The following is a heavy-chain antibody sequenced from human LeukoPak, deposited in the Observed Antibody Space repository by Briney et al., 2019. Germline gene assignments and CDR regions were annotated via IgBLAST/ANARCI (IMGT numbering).Heavy chain of an antibody. CDR3: ARGETKWGSSSWGYYYYYMDV. CDR2: IYYSGST. J-gene: IGHJ6*03. V-gene: IGHV4-59*01. Sequence: SETLSFTCTVSGGSISSYYWSWIRQPPGKGLEWIGYIYYSGSTNYNPSLKSRVTISVDTSKNQFSLKLSSVTAADTAVYYCARGETKWGSSSWGYYYYYMDVWGKGTTVTISS. D-gene: IGHD6-13*01. CDR1: GGSISSYY.